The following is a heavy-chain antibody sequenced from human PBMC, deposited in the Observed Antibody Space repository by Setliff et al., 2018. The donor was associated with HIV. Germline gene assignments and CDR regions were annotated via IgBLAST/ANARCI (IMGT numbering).Heavy chain of an antibody. CDR1: GDIINRYA. D-gene: IGHD3-3*01. J-gene: IGHJ3*01. CDR3: ARVPEIQLSGLVTSWGAFDV. Sequence: VASVKVSCKASGDIINRYAISWVRQAPGQGLEWMGGTIPLFGVANYAQMFQGRVTFTADESTRTAYMELSSLRSEDTAVYYCARVPEIQLSGLVTSWGAFDVWGQGTRVTVSS. V-gene: IGHV1-69*13. CDR2: TIPLFGVA.